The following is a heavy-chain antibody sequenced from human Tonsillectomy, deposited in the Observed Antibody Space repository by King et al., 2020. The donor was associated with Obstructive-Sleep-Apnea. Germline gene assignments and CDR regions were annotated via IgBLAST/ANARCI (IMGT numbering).Heavy chain of an antibody. D-gene: IGHD2-15*01. Sequence: QLVQSGGGLVKPGGSLRLSCADSGFTFSSYSMNWVRQAPGKGLEGVSSISSSSRYISYADSVKVRFTISRDNAKNSLYLKMNSLRAEDTAVYYCARDLHIVVVVAATAGDAFDIWGQGTMVTVSS. CDR1: GFTFSSYS. CDR3: ARDLHIVVVVAATAGDAFDI. CDR2: ISSSSRYI. V-gene: IGHV3-21*01. J-gene: IGHJ3*02.